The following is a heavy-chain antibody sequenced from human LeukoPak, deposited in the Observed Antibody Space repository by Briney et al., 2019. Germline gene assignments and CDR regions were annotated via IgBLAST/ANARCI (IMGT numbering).Heavy chain of an antibody. Sequence: ASVKVSCKASGYTFTGYYMHWVRQAPGQGLEWMGWINPNSGGTNYAQKFQGRVTMTRDTSISTAYMELSRLRSHDTAVYYCAREGYYDSSGYQYWGQGTLVTVSS. CDR1: GYTFTGYY. V-gene: IGHV1-2*02. J-gene: IGHJ4*02. D-gene: IGHD3-22*01. CDR2: INPNSGGT. CDR3: AREGYYDSSGYQY.